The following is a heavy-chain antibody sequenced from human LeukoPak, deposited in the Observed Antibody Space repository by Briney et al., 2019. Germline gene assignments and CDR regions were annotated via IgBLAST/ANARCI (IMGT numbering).Heavy chain of an antibody. J-gene: IGHJ6*03. CDR3: ARYSITMVQGVIVYYYYYMDV. Sequence: SETLSLTCTVSGGSISSYYWSWIRQPAGKGLEWIGRIYTSGSTNYNPSLKSRVTMSVDTSKNQFSLKLSSVTAADTAVYYCARYSITMVQGVIVYYYYYMDVWGKGTTVTVSS. V-gene: IGHV4-4*07. CDR1: GGSISSYY. CDR2: IYTSGST. D-gene: IGHD3-10*01.